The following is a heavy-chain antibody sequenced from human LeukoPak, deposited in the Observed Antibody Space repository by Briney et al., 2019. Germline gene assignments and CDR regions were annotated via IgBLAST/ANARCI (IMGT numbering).Heavy chain of an antibody. J-gene: IGHJ4*02. CDR2: IYYSGST. Sequence: SETLSLTCTVSGGSISSSSYYWGWIRQPPGKGLEWIGSIYYSGSTYYNPSLKSRVTISVDTSKNQFSLKLSSVTAADTAVYYCARERVGKVRGPSFDYWGQGTLVTVSS. D-gene: IGHD3-10*01. CDR1: GGSISSSSYY. CDR3: ARERVGKVRGPSFDY. V-gene: IGHV4-39*07.